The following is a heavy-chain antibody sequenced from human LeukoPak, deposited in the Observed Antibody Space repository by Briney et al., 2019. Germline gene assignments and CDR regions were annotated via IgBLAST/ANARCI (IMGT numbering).Heavy chain of an antibody. CDR1: GFTFSSSG. J-gene: IGHJ4*02. CDR3: AKSGYKRFDN. V-gene: IGHV3-23*01. CDR2: IRGSGSDGIT. Sequence: GGSLRLSWSAAGFTFSSSGLSWVRQAPGKGLGWVSSIRGSGSDGITCYPGAVTGRFTISRYNSKNTLYMQLNSLIAEDRTLYYCAKSGYKRFDNWGQGARVTVSS. D-gene: IGHD5-24*01.